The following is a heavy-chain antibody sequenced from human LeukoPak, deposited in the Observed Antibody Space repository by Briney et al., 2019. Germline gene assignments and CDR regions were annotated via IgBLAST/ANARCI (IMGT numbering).Heavy chain of an antibody. J-gene: IGHJ4*02. CDR2: IRYDGSNK. V-gene: IGHV3-30*02. D-gene: IGHD3-22*01. CDR3: AKEYYDSSGYQYYFDY. CDR1: GFTFSTYS. Sequence: PGGSLRLSCAASGFTFSTYSMNWVRQAPGKGLEWVAFIRYDGSNKDYADSVKGRFTISRDDSKNTLYLQMNSLRAEDTAVYYCAKEYYDSSGYQYYFDYWGQGTLVTVSS.